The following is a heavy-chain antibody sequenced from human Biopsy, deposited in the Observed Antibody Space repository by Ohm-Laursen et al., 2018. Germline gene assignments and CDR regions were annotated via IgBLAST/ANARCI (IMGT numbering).Heavy chain of an antibody. CDR1: GYTFTAFS. D-gene: IGHD2-2*01. CDR2: INPKSGDT. J-gene: IGHJ2*01. V-gene: IGHV1-2*02. CDR3: ARGRRHCSGTCSRWYFDL. Sequence: ASSVKVSCKPSGYTFTAFSVHWLRQAPGQGLEWMGWINPKSGDTDYPQNFQGRVSMTRDTSISTAYMDLGRLRSDDTAVYYCARGRRHCSGTCSRWYFDLWGRGTLVTVSS.